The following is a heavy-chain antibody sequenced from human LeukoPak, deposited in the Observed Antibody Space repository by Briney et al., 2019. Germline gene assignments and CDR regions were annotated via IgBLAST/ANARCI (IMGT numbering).Heavy chain of an antibody. Sequence: GGPLRPSCAASGFTFSSYGMHWGRQAPGKGLEWVSTISRCSNNIYYQHTLKGRFTISRENAKNPRYLQRNSLRAVDTAVYYCARVVYYFDFWGQGTLVTVSS. V-gene: IGHV3-21*01. CDR3: ARVVYYFDF. D-gene: IGHD2-15*01. CDR2: ISRCSNNI. CDR1: GFTFSSYG. J-gene: IGHJ4*02.